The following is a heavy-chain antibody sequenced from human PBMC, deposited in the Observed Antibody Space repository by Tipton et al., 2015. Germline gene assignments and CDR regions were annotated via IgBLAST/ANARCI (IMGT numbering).Heavy chain of an antibody. J-gene: IGHJ4*02. CDR1: GITFSTYG. CDR2: ISSSSSYI. V-gene: IGHV3-21*06. Sequence: FLRLSCAASGITFSTYGMHWVRQAPGKGLEWVSSISSSSSYIFYADSVKGRFTISRDNAKNSVDLQMNGLRGEDTAVYYCARDQSPYCGGDCYEWGLDYWGQGTLVTVSS. D-gene: IGHD2-21*02. CDR3: ARDQSPYCGGDCYEWGLDY.